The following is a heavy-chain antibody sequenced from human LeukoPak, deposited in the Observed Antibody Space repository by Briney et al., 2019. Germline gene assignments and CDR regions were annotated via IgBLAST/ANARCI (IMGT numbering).Heavy chain of an antibody. CDR2: VYPGDSDT. J-gene: IGHJ3*02. Sequence: GESLKISCKGSGYSFTSYWIGWVRQMPGKGLEWMGIVYPGDSDTRYSPSFQGQVTISADKSISTAYLQWSSLKASDTAISYCAPTRRGYSYAAFDIWGQGTMVTVSS. V-gene: IGHV5-51*01. D-gene: IGHD5-18*01. CDR1: GYSFTSYW. CDR3: APTRRGYSYAAFDI.